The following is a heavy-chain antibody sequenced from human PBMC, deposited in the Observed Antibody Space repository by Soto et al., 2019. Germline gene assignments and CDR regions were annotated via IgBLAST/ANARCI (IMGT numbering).Heavy chain of an antibody. Sequence: QVHLEESGGGVVQPGRSLRLSCAASGFSFSTYGMHWVRQAPGKGLEWVVVISHDGSEKHYADSVKGRFTISRDNSKNTLYLQMNRLRVEDTAVYFCAKGSQEKVSLYFAMDVWGQGTTVAVSS. CDR3: AKGSQEKVSLYFAMDV. V-gene: IGHV3-30*18. D-gene: IGHD3-10*01. J-gene: IGHJ6*02. CDR2: ISHDGSEK. CDR1: GFSFSTYG.